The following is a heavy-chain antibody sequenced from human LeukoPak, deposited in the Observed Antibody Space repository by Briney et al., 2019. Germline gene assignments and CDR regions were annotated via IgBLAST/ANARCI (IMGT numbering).Heavy chain of an antibody. CDR2: INHSGST. CDR1: GGSFSGYY. CDR3: ARGLGYYDYVWGSYRPNEYYFDY. V-gene: IGHV4-34*01. D-gene: IGHD3-16*02. Sequence: PSETLSLTCAVYGGSFSGYYWSWIRQPPGKGLEWIGEINHSGSTNYNPSLKSRVTISVDTSKNQFSLKLSSVTAADTAVYYCARGLGYYDYVWGSYRPNEYYFDYWGQGTLVTVSS. J-gene: IGHJ4*02.